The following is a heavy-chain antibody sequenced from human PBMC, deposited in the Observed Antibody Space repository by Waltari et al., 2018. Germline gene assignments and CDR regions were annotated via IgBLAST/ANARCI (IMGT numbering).Heavy chain of an antibody. J-gene: IGHJ4*02. CDR3: ARGSRLYGSGSYYDY. V-gene: IGHV4-34*01. CDR2: INHSGST. Sequence: QVQLQQWGAGLLKPSETLSLTCAVYGGSFSGYYWSWIRQPPGKGLEWIGEINHSGSTNYTPSLKSLVTRSVDTSKNQFSLKLSSVTAADTAVYYCARGSRLYGSGSYYDYWGQGTLVTVSS. D-gene: IGHD3-10*01. CDR1: GGSFSGYY.